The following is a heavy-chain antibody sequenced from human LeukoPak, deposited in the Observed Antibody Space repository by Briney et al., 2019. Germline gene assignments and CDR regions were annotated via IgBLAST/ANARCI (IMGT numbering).Heavy chain of an antibody. CDR2: INTDGTVT. Sequence: GGSLRPSCAASGFTFSKYWMLWVRQAPGKGLESVSRINTDGTVTTYADSVEGRFTVSRDNADNTMFLQMNSVRDEDTAVYYCATKQWLAPPPDSWGQGTPVTVSS. CDR3: ATKQWLAPPPDS. CDR1: GFTFSKYW. V-gene: IGHV3-74*01. J-gene: IGHJ4*02. D-gene: IGHD6-19*01.